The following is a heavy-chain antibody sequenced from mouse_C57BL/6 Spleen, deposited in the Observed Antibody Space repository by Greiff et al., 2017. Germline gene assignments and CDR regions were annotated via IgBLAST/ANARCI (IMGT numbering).Heavy chain of an antibody. CDR2: FHPYNDDT. V-gene: IGHV1-47*01. D-gene: IGHD2-5*01. CDR3: AIYYSNHYYAMDY. Sequence: LQESGAELVKPGASVKMSCKASGYTFTTYPIEWMKQNHGKSLEWIGNFHPYNDDTKYNEKFKGKATLTVEKSSSTVYLELSRLTSDDSAVYYCAIYYSNHYYAMDYWGQGTSVTVSS. J-gene: IGHJ4*01. CDR1: GYTFTTYP.